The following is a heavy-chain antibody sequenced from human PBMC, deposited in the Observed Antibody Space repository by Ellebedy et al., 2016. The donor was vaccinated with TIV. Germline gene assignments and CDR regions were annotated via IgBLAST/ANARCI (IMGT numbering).Heavy chain of an antibody. J-gene: IGHJ3*02. D-gene: IGHD1-1*01. Sequence: GGSLRLXXAASGFTFSTYAMTWVRQAPGKGLEWVGNMNQDGSRRDYVASVVGRFTISRDNGRNSLYLQMNSLRADDTAVYYCARDGTTSSMDIWGQGTMVTVSS. V-gene: IGHV3-7*01. CDR3: ARDGTTSSMDI. CDR2: MNQDGSRR. CDR1: GFTFSTYA.